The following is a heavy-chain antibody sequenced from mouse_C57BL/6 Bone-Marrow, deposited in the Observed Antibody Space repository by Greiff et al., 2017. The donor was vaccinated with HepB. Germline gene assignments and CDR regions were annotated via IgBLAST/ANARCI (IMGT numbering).Heavy chain of an antibody. D-gene: IGHD2-3*01. CDR1: GFTFTDYY. CDR2: IRNKANGYTT. V-gene: IGHV7-3*01. J-gene: IGHJ4*01. CDR3: ARDGGWLLPSMDY. Sequence: EVMLVESGGGLVQPGGSLSLSCAASGFTFTDYYMSWVRQPPGKALEWLGFIRNKANGYTTEYSASVKGRFTISRDNSQSILYLQMNALRAEDSATYYCARDGGWLLPSMDYWGQGTSVTVSS.